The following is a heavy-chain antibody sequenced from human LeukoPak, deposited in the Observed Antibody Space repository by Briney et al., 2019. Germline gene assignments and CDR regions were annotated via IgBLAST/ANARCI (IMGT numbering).Heavy chain of an antibody. CDR2: ISYDGSNK. J-gene: IGHJ6*03. CDR1: GFTFSSYG. D-gene: IGHD3-10*01. V-gene: IGHV3-30*18. CDR3: AKDPSGYYYMDV. Sequence: GRSLRLSCAASGFTFSSYGMHWVRQAPGKGLEWVAVISYDGSNKYYADSVKGRFTISRDNSKNTLYLQMNSLRAEDTAVYYCAKDPSGYYYMDVWGKGTTVIVSS.